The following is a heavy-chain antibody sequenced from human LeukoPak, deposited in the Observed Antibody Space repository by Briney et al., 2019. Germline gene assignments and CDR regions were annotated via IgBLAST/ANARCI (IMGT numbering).Heavy chain of an antibody. D-gene: IGHD3-10*01. J-gene: IGHJ2*01. CDR1: GGSISSYY. V-gene: IGHV4-59*01. Sequence: NSSETLSLTCTVSGGSISSYYWSWIRQPPGRGLEWIGYIYYSGSTNYNPSLKSRVTISVDTSKNQFSLKVSSLTAADTAVYFCARDQGWGDWYFDLWGRGTLVTVSS. CDR2: IYYSGST. CDR3: ARDQGWGDWYFDL.